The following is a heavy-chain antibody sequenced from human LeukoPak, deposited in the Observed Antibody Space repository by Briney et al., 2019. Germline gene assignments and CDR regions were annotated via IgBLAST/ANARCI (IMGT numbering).Heavy chain of an antibody. CDR1: GFTFSTYW. Sequence: GGSLRLSCAASGFTFSTYWMAWVRQAPGKGLEWVANIKGDESAKHQADSVKGRFTISRDNAQNSVYLQMSNLRGEDTAVYYCARDVGGSLDYWGQGPLVPVPS. CDR2: IKGDESAK. CDR3: ARDVGGSLDY. J-gene: IGHJ4*02. D-gene: IGHD3-16*01. V-gene: IGHV3-7*01.